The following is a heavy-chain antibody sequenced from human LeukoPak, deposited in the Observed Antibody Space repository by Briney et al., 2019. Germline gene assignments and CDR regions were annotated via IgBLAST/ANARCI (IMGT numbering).Heavy chain of an antibody. CDR1: GFTFSSYA. V-gene: IGHV3-23*01. J-gene: IGHJ4*02. Sequence: PGGSLRLSCAASGFTFSSYAMSWVRQAPGKGLEWVSAISGSGGSTYYADSVKGRFTISRDNSKNTLYLQINSLRAEDTAVYYCAKDPDILTGYYNDYWGQGTLVTVSS. CDR3: AKDPDILTGYYNDY. D-gene: IGHD3-9*01. CDR2: ISGSGGST.